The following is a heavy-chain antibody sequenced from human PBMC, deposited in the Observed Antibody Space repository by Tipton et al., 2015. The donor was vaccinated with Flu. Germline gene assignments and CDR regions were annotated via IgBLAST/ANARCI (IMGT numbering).Heavy chain of an antibody. CDR3: ARGHDSSGSMVAADY. CDR2: ISYDGSNK. Sequence: SLRLSCAASGFTFSSYAMHWVRQAPGNGLEWVAVISYDGSNKYYADSVKGRFTISRDNSKNTLYLQMNSLRAEDTAVYYCARGHDSSGSMVAADYWGQGTLVTVSS. CDR1: GFTFSSYA. V-gene: IGHV3-30*04. D-gene: IGHD3-22*01. J-gene: IGHJ4*02.